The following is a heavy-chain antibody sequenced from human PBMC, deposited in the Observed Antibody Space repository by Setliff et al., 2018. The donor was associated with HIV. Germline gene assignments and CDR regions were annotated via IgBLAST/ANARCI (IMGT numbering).Heavy chain of an antibody. J-gene: IGHJ4*02. CDR1: GDSISSGNYL. Sequence: PSETLSLTCSVSGDSISSGNYLWSWIRQPAGKAPEWIGRISVSGTTDYNPSLEGRVTVARDTSKNQFYLKLASVTAADTAVYYCAREAAHCSGDTCQFTSDSWGQGTLVTVSS. CDR2: ISVSGTT. D-gene: IGHD2-15*01. CDR3: AREAAHCSGDTCQFTSDS. V-gene: IGHV4-61*02.